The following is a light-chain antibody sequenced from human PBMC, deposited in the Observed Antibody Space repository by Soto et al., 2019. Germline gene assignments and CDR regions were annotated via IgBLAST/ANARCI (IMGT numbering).Light chain of an antibody. CDR2: GNN. CDR1: SSNLGAPYD. J-gene: IGLJ1*01. Sequence: QSALTQPPSVSGAPGQTVIISCSGSSSNLGAPYDVNWFRQLPGTVPRLLIYGNNNRPSGVPDRFSGSKSGTSASLVISGLQSEDEADYYCAAWEDRLNGRVFGTGTKVTVL. V-gene: IGLV1-40*01. CDR3: AAWEDRLNGRV.